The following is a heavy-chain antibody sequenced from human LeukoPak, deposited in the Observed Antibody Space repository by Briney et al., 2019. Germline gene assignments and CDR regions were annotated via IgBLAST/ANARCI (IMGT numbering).Heavy chain of an antibody. J-gene: IGHJ6*02. CDR1: GYTFTSYY. CDR3: ARGAGSSGWYYYYGMDV. V-gene: IGHV1-46*01. Sequence: ASVNVSCKASGYTFTSYYMHWVRQAPGQGLEWMGIINPSGGSTSYAQKFQGRVTMTRDTSTSTVYMELSSLRSEDTGVYYCARGAGSSGWYYYYGMDVWGQGTTVTVSS. D-gene: IGHD6-19*01. CDR2: INPSGGST.